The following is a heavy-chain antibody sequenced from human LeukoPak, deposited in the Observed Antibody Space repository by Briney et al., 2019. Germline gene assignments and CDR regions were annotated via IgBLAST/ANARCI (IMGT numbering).Heavy chain of an antibody. D-gene: IGHD4-17*01. J-gene: IGHJ4*02. CDR3: ARGGYGDYILGY. V-gene: IGHV3-23*01. CDR1: GFTFSTYA. CDR2: IVGNGGGI. Sequence: GGSLRLSCAASGFTFSTYAMDWVRQAPGKGLEWVAVIVGNGGGIDYADSVRGRFTISRDNSRNTVYLQINSLRAEDTALYYCARGGYGDYILGYWGQGTLVTVSS.